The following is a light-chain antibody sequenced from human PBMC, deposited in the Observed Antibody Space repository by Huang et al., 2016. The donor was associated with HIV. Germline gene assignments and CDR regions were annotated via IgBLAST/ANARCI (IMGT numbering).Light chain of an antibody. J-gene: IGKJ4*01. CDR3: QQYDNLPPALT. CDR2: DAS. CDR1: QDISNY. V-gene: IGKV1-33*01. Sequence: DVQMTQSPSSLSASIGDSVTITCQASQDISNYLNWYQQKPGKAPKLLVYDASSVEIGVPSMFSGSCSGTYFTFTITSLQPEDIATYYCQQYDNLPPALTFGGGTKVEIK.